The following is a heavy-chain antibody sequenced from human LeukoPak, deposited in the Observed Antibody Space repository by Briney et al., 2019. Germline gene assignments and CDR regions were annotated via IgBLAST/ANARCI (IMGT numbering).Heavy chain of an antibody. CDR1: GYSFTSYW. CDR3: ARSSGSEISFDY. D-gene: IGHD3-22*01. V-gene: IGHV5-51*01. CDR2: IYPGDSDT. Sequence: RGESLQISCKGSGYSFTSYWIGWVRQLPGKGLEWMGIIYPGDSDTRYSPSFQGQVTISADKSISTAYLQWSSLKASDAAMYYCARSSGSEISFDYWGQGTLVTVSS. J-gene: IGHJ4*02.